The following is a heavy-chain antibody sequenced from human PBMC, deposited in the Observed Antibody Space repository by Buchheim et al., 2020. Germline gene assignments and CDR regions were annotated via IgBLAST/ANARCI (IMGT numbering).Heavy chain of an antibody. CDR2: ISYDGSNK. V-gene: IGHV3-30*18. CDR3: AKDRAYYYDSSGYPKD. Sequence: QVQLVESGGGVVQPGRSLRLSCAASGFTFSSYGMHWVRQAPGKGLEWVAVISYDGSNKYYADSVKGRFTISRDNSKNTLYLQMNSLRAEDTAVYYCAKDRAYYYDSSGYPKDWGQGTL. D-gene: IGHD3-22*01. CDR1: GFTFSSYG. J-gene: IGHJ4*02.